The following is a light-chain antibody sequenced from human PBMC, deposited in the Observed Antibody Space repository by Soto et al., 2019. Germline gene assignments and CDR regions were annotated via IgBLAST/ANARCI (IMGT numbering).Light chain of an antibody. J-gene: IGLJ1*01. CDR3: CSYAGSSLGV. CDR1: SSDVGSYNL. Sequence: QSALTQPASVSGSPGQSITISCTGTSSDVGSYNLVSWYQQLPGKAPKLIIYEGSKRPSGVSNRFSGSKSGNTASLTISGLQAEDEADYYCCSYAGSSLGVFGTGTKLTVL. CDR2: EGS. V-gene: IGLV2-23*01.